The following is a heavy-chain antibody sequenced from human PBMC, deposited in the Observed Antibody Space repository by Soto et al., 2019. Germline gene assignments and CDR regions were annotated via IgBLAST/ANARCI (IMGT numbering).Heavy chain of an antibody. J-gene: IGHJ6*02. CDR2: INWNGGST. Sequence: PGGSLRLSCAASGFTFDDYGMSWVRQAPGKGLEWVSGINWNGGSTGYADSVKGRFTISRDNAKNSLYLQMNSLRAEDTALYYCVVLVVPAANPYGMDVWGQGTTVTVSS. D-gene: IGHD2-2*01. V-gene: IGHV3-20*04. CDR1: GFTFDDYG. CDR3: VVLVVPAANPYGMDV.